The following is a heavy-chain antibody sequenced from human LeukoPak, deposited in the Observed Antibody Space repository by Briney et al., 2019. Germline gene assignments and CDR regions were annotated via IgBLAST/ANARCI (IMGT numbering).Heavy chain of an antibody. Sequence: GGALRLSCAASGFTFSSYWMHWVRQAPGKGLVWVSRINSDETSTSYADSVKGRFTISRDSAQKTLYLPMTSLRAEDTAVYYCATSTYCSGGSCYSRTFQYWGQGPLVTVSS. CDR3: ATSTYCSGGSCYSRTFQY. CDR2: INSDETST. CDR1: GFTFSSYW. D-gene: IGHD2-15*01. V-gene: IGHV3-74*01. J-gene: IGHJ4*02.